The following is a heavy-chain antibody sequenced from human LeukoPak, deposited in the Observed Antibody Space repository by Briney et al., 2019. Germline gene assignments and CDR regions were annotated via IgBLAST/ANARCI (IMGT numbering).Heavy chain of an antibody. D-gene: IGHD3-10*01. CDR3: ARNMVAYGSGSYCFDY. CDR1: GGTFSSYA. CDR2: IIPILGIA. V-gene: IGHV1-69*04. Sequence: SVKVSCKSSGGTFSSYAIIWVRQAPGQGLEWMGRIIPILGIANYAQKFQGRVTITADKSTSTAYMELSSLRSEDTAVYYCARNMVAYGSGSYCFDYWGQGTLVTVSS. J-gene: IGHJ4*02.